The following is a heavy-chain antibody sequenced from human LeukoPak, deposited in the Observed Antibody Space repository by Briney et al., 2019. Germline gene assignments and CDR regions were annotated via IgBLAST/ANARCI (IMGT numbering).Heavy chain of an antibody. J-gene: IGHJ4*02. CDR2: ISGSGGST. V-gene: IGHV3-23*01. CDR3: AKSGGSGSYYNSPLDY. CDR1: GFTFSSYA. Sequence: GGSLRLSCAASGFTFSSYAMSWVRQAPGKGLEWVSAISGSGGSTYYADSVKGRFTISRDNSKNTLYLQMNSLRAEDTAVYYCAKSGGSGSYYNSPLDYWGQGTLVTVSS. D-gene: IGHD3-10*01.